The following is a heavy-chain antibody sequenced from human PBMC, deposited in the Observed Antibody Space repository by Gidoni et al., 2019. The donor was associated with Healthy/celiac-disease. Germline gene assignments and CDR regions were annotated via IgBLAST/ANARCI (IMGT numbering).Heavy chain of an antibody. CDR2: ISGSGGRT. J-gene: IGHJ5*02. CDR3: AKGQWLNWFDP. V-gene: IGHV3-23*01. D-gene: IGHD6-19*01. Sequence: VQLLVSGGGLVQPGGSLRLSCLASGFTFSGYAMSWVRPAPGKGREWVSAISGSGGRTYYADSVKGRFTISRNKTKNTLYLQMNSLRAENTAVYYCAKGQWLNWFDPWGQGTLVTVSS. CDR1: GFTFSGYA.